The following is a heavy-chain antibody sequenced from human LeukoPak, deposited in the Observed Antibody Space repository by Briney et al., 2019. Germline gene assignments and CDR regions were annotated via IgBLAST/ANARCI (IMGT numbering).Heavy chain of an antibody. CDR1: GGTFSSYA. D-gene: IGHD3-10*01. J-gene: IGHJ4*02. Sequence: GASVKVSCKASGGTFSSYAISWVRQAPGQGLEWMGGIIPIFGTANYEQKFQGRVAITTDESTSTAYMELSSLRSEDTAVYYCARDRNYYGSGSRPYYFDYWGQGTLVTVSS. V-gene: IGHV1-69*05. CDR3: ARDRNYYGSGSRPYYFDY. CDR2: IIPIFGTA.